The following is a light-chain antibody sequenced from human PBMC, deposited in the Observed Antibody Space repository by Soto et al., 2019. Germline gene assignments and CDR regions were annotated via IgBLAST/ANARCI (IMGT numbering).Light chain of an antibody. CDR1: SSNIGNNY. V-gene: IGLV1-51*01. J-gene: IGLJ3*02. Sequence: QSVLTQPPSVSAAPGQTVTISCSGSSSNIGNNYVSWYQHLPGTVPRVLIYDNNKRPSGIPDRFSGSKSGTSATLGITRLQTGDEADYYCATWDSSVSAWLFGEGTKLTVL. CDR2: DNN. CDR3: ATWDSSVSAWL.